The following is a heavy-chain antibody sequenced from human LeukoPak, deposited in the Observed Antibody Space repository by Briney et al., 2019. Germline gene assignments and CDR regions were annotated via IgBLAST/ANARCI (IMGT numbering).Heavy chain of an antibody. J-gene: IGHJ4*02. CDR2: ISSSSDHI. V-gene: IGHV3-21*01. Sequence: GGSLRLSCAASGFTFSSYSMDWVRQAPGKGLEWVSSISSSSDHIYYADSVKGRFTVSRDNAKSSLYLQMHSLRAEDTAVYYCARYYYYGSRNYFDYWGQGTLVTVSS. CDR3: ARYYYYGSRNYFDY. CDR1: GFTFSSYS. D-gene: IGHD3-10*01.